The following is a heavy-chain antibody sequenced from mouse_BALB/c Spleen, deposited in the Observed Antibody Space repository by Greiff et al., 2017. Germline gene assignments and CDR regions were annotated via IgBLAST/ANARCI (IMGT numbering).Heavy chain of an antibody. CDR2: IYPSDSYT. V-gene: IGHV1-69*02. CDR3: TREDYYFDY. CDR1: GYTFTSYW. Sequence: VQLQQPGAELVRPGASVKLSCKASGYTFTSYWINWVKQRPGQGLEWIGNIYPSDSYTNYNQKFKDKATLTVDKSSSTAYMQLSSPTSEDSAVYYCTREDYYFDYWGQGTTLTVSS. J-gene: IGHJ2*01.